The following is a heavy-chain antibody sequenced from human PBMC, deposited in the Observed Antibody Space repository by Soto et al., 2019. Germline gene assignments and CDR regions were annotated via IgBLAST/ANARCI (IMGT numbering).Heavy chain of an antibody. CDR1: GFTFSSYG. J-gene: IGHJ5*02. CDR2: IWYDGSNK. CDR3: AREGYDFWSGYSGYNWFDP. Sequence: QVQLVESGGGVVQPGRSLRLSCAASGFTFSSYGMHWVRQAPGKGLEWVAVIWYDGSNKYYADSVKGRFTISRDNSKKPLYLQMNSLRAEDTAVYYCAREGYDFWSGYSGYNWFDPWGQGTLVIVSS. V-gene: IGHV3-33*01. D-gene: IGHD3-3*01.